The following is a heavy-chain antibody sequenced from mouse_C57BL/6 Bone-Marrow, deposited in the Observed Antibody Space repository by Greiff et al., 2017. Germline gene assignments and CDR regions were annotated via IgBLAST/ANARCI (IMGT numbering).Heavy chain of an antibody. CDR3: SRGTTVVATPYYAMDY. CDR2: INPNYGTT. CDR1: GYSFTDYN. Sequence: VQLKQSGPELVKPGASVKISCKASGYSFTDYNMNWVKQSNGKSLEWIGVINPNYGTTNYNQKFKGKATFTVDQSSRQAYMQLNSLTSEDSAVYYCSRGTTVVATPYYAMDYWGQGTSVTVSS. D-gene: IGHD1-1*01. J-gene: IGHJ4*01. V-gene: IGHV1-39*01.